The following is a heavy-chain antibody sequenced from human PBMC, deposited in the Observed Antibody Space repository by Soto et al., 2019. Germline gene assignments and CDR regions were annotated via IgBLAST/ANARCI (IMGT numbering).Heavy chain of an antibody. J-gene: IGHJ5*02. Sequence: QLQLQESGSGLVKPSQTLSLTCAVSGGSISSGGYSWSWFRQPPGKGLEWIGYIYHNRNTYYNPSLKSRVTISVDRSKNQFSLKLSAVTAADTAMYYCARVPSPWGQGTLVTVSS. CDR2: IYHNRNT. CDR3: ARVPSP. V-gene: IGHV4-30-2*01. CDR1: GGSISSGGYS.